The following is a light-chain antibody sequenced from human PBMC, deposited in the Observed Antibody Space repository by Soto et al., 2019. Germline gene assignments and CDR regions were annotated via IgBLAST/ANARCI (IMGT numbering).Light chain of an antibody. Sequence: QSVLTQPPSVSGSPGQSVTISCTGTSSDVGKYDRVSWYQQPPGTAPKLIIYEVTNRPSGVPARFSGSKSGNTASLTISGLQAEDEAYYYCSSYTSTSRYVFGDGTKVTVL. CDR3: SSYTSTSRYV. J-gene: IGLJ1*01. V-gene: IGLV2-18*02. CDR2: EVT. CDR1: SSDVGKYDR.